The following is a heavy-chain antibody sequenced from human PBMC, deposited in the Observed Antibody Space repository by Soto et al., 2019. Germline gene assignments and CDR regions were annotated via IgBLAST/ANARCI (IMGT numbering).Heavy chain of an antibody. Sequence: SETLSLTCAVSGGSISCGGYSWSWIRQPPGKGLEWIGYIYHSGSTYYNPSLKSRVTISVDRSKNQFSLKLSSVTAADTAVYYCARVPDRWGQGTLVTVSS. V-gene: IGHV4-30-2*01. CDR1: GGSISCGGYS. D-gene: IGHD2-2*01. CDR2: IYHSGST. CDR3: ARVPDR. J-gene: IGHJ5*02.